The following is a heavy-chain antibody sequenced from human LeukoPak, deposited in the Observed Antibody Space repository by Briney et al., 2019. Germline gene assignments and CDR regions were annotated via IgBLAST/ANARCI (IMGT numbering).Heavy chain of an antibody. V-gene: IGHV3-48*01. CDR1: GFTFSSYS. CDR2: ISSSSSTI. Sequence: GGSLRLSCAASGFTFSSYSMNWVRQAPGKGLEWVSYISSSSSTIYYADSVKGRFTISRDSAKNSLYLQMNSLRAEDTAVYYCMGRRTYYYDSSGYSDYWGQGTLVTVSS. CDR3: MGRRTYYYDSSGYSDY. J-gene: IGHJ4*02. D-gene: IGHD3-22*01.